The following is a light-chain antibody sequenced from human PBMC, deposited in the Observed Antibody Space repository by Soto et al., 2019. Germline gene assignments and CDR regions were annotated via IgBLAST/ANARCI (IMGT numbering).Light chain of an antibody. Sequence: QSALTQPRSVSGSPGQSVTISCTGTSSDVGTYNSVSWYRQHPGKAPKLMIYDVTKRPSGVPDRFSGSKSGNTASLTISGLQAEDEADYYCCSYAGTYTFVVFGGGTQLTVL. V-gene: IGLV2-11*01. J-gene: IGLJ2*01. CDR1: SSDVGTYNS. CDR3: CSYAGTYTFVV. CDR2: DVT.